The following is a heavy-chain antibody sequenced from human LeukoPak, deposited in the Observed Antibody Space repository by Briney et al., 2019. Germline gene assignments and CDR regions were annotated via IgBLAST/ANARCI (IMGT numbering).Heavy chain of an antibody. J-gene: IGHJ5*02. CDR3: ARGYFGDYVLDT. CDR2: INPNSGGT. D-gene: IGHD4-17*01. CDR1: GYRFRDHY. V-gene: IGHV1-2*02. Sequence: PGASVQISCEAYGYRFRDHYIHWVRQAPGQGLEYLGWINPNSGGTNYAQKFQGRVTLTRDTSIDTAYIRLHSLTSDDTAVYYCARGYFGDYVLDTWGQGALITVSS.